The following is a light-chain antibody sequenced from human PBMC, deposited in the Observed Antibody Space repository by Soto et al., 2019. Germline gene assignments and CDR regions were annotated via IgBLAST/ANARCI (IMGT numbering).Light chain of an antibody. J-gene: IGLJ2*01. CDR1: NIGSKN. V-gene: IGLV3-9*01. CDR3: QVWDSSLVV. CDR2: RDS. Sequence: SYELTQPLSVSVALGQTARITCGGNNIGSKNVHWYQQKPGQAPVLVIYRDSNRPSGIPERFSGSNSGNTATLTISRAQAGDEADHYCQVWDSSLVVFGGGTKLTVL.